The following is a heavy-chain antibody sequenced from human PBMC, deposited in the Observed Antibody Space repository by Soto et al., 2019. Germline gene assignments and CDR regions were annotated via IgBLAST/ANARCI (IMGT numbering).Heavy chain of an antibody. D-gene: IGHD3-16*02. J-gene: IGHJ5*02. CDR2: INHSGST. CDR1: GGSFSGYY. CDR3: ARGGRLHLAELSFRPRARFDP. V-gene: IGHV4-34*01. Sequence: SETLSLTCAIYGGSFSGYYWSWIRQPPGKGLEWIGEINHSGSTNYNPSLKSRVTISVDTSKNQFSLKLSSVTAADTAVYYCARGGRLHLAELSFRPRARFDPWGQGTLVTVSS.